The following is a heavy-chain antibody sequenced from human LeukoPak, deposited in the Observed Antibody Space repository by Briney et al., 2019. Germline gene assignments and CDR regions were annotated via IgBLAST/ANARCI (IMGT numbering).Heavy chain of an antibody. D-gene: IGHD2-15*01. V-gene: IGHV1-18*01. Sequence: GASVKVSCKASGYTFVDFGVSWVRQAPGQGLEWMGWINSHNGDTNYAERFQDRVTMTTDTSTSTAYMELRSLRSDDTAVYYCARNSGPATSYYFDYWGQGTLVTVSS. CDR3: ARNSGPATSYYFDY. CDR1: GYTFVDFG. J-gene: IGHJ4*02. CDR2: INSHNGDT.